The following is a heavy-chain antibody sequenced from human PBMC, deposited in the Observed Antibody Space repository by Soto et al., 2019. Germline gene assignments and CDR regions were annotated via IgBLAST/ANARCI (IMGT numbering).Heavy chain of an antibody. Sequence: SETLSLTCTVSGGSISSYYWSWIRQPAGKGLEWIGRIYTSGSTNYNPSLKSRVTMSVDTSKNQFSLKLSSVTAADTAVYYCAREPVVAVAGTMYNWFDPWGQGTLVTVSS. V-gene: IGHV4-4*07. CDR3: AREPVVAVAGTMYNWFDP. CDR1: GGSISSYY. D-gene: IGHD6-19*01. CDR2: IYTSGST. J-gene: IGHJ5*02.